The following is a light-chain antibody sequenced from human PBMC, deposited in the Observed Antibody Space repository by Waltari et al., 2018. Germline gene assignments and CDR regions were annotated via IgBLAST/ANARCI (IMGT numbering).Light chain of an antibody. J-gene: IGLJ3*02. Sequence: QSVLTQPPSASGTPGQRVTIPCSGNRPNIGINYVTWYQQPPGTAPKRRIYGNDRRPAGVPDRFSGSKCGTSASLAISGLRSEDEAEYYCAAWDDSLGGPVFGGGTKLAVL. V-gene: IGLV1-47*01. CDR2: GND. CDR1: RPNIGINY. CDR3: AAWDDSLGGPV.